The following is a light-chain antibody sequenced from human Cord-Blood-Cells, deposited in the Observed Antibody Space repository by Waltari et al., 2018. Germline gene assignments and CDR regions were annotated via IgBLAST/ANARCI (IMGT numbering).Light chain of an antibody. CDR2: DAS. Sequence: EIVLTQSPATLSLSPGERATLSRRASQSVSSYLAWYQQKPGQAPRLLIYDASNRATGIPARFSGSGSGTDFTLTISSLEPEDFAVYYCQRRSNWPPYTFGQGTKLEIK. V-gene: IGKV3-11*01. CDR3: QRRSNWPPYT. CDR1: QSVSSY. J-gene: IGKJ2*01.